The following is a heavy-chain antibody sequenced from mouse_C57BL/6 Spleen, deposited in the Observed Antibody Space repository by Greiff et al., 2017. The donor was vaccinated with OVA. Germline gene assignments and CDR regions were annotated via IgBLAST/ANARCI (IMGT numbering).Heavy chain of an antibody. CDR3: ARHEATYYFDY. CDR1: GFTFSSYG. J-gene: IGHJ2*01. CDR2: ISSGGSYT. Sequence: EVKLVESGGDLVKPGGSLKLSCAASGFTFSSYGMSWVRQTPDKRLEWVATISSGGSYTYYPDSVKGRFTISRGNAKNTLYLQMSSLKSEDTAMYYCARHEATYYFDYWGQGTTLTVSS. V-gene: IGHV5-6*01. D-gene: IGHD3-2*02.